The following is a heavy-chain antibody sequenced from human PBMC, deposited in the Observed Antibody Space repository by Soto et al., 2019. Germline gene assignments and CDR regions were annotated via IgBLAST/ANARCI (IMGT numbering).Heavy chain of an antibody. CDR1: GFTFSSYG. J-gene: IGHJ4*02. Sequence: GGSLRLSCAASGFTFSSYGMHWVRQAPGKGLEWVAVIWYDGSNKYYADSVKGRFTISRDNSKNTLYLQMNSLRAEDTAVYYCARDYHDFCSGSPQPLAYWGQGTLVTVSS. V-gene: IGHV3-33*01. D-gene: IGHD3-3*01. CDR2: IWYDGSNK. CDR3: ARDYHDFCSGSPQPLAY.